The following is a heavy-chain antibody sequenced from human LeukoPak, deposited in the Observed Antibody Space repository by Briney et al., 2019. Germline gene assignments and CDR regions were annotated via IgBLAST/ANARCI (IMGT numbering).Heavy chain of an antibody. CDR2: NFHTGSS. V-gene: IGHV4-38-2*02. D-gene: IGHD5-18*01. CDR1: GYSISSGYY. Sequence: PSETLSLTCTVSGYSISSGYYWGWIRQPPGKGLEWIGSNFHTGSSYYNPSLKSRVTISLDTSKNQFSLELTSVTAADTAVYYCARPRAYSFGSKGFDYWGPGTLVTVSS. J-gene: IGHJ4*02. CDR3: ARPRAYSFGSKGFDY.